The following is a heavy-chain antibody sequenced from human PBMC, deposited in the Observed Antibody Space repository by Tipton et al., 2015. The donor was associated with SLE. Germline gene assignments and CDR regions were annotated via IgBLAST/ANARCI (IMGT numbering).Heavy chain of an antibody. CDR3: ARDITISGGPDAFDI. V-gene: IGHV1-8*01. CDR1: GYTFTSYD. J-gene: IGHJ3*02. CDR2: MNPNSGNT. Sequence: QLVQSGAEVKKPGASVKVSCKASGYTFTSYDINWVRQATGQGLEWMGWMNPNSGNTGYAQKFQGRVTMTRNTSISTAYMELSSLRSEDTAVYHCARDITISGGPDAFDIWGQGTMVTVSS. D-gene: IGHD3-9*01.